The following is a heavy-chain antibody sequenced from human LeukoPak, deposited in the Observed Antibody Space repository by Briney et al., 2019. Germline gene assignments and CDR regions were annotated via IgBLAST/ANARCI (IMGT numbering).Heavy chain of an antibody. V-gene: IGHV3-23*01. CDR2: INIGVANT. J-gene: IGHJ6*04. Sequence: GGSLRLSCAASGFTFSSYAMSWVRQAPGKGLEWVSAINIGVANTYCADSVKGRFNISRDNSKNTLYLQMNSLRAEDTAIYYCAKAATTPYCSSTSCLGVVDVWGKGTTVSVSS. CDR3: AKAATTPYCSSTSCLGVVDV. D-gene: IGHD2-2*01. CDR1: GFTFSSYA.